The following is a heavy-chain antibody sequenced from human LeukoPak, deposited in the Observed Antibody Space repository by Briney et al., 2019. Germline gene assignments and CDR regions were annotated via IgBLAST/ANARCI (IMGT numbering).Heavy chain of an antibody. D-gene: IGHD6-13*01. Sequence: ASVKVSCKASGYTFTSYDINWVRQATGQGLEWMGWMNPNSGNTGYAQKFQGRVTITRNTSISTAYMELSSLRSEDTAVYYCARAPRVRIAAAGTDYYYYMDVWGKGTTVTVSS. CDR1: GYTFTSYD. J-gene: IGHJ6*03. CDR3: ARAPRVRIAAAGTDYYYYMDV. CDR2: MNPNSGNT. V-gene: IGHV1-8*03.